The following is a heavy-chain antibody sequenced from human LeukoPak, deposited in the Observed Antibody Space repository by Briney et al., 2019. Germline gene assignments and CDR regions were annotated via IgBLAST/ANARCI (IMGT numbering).Heavy chain of an antibody. CDR2: ILHDGSNK. J-gene: IGHJ4*02. Sequence: GGSLRLSCAASGVTFSSYTMHWVRQAPGKGLEWVGVILHDGSNKYYAESVKGRFTISRDNSKNTLYLQMNSLRAEDTAVYYCAKARFYDILTGYQYYFEYWGQGTLVTVSS. D-gene: IGHD3-9*01. V-gene: IGHV3-30*04. CDR3: AKARFYDILTGYQYYFEY. CDR1: GVTFSSYT.